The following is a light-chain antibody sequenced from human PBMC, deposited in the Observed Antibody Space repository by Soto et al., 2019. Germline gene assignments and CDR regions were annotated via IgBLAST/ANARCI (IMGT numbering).Light chain of an antibody. CDR2: KAS. J-gene: IGKJ1*01. CDR1: QSISVW. Sequence: DIQMTQSPSTLSASVGDRVTITCRASQSISVWLAWYQQKSGKVPKLLISKASNLETGVPSRFSGSGSGTEFTLTISSLQPDDFAPYYCQRYNNLWTFGQGTKVEI. V-gene: IGKV1-5*03. CDR3: QRYNNLWT.